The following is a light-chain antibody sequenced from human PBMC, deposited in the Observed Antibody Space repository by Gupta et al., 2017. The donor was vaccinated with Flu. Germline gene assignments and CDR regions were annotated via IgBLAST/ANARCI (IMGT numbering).Light chain of an antibody. J-gene: IGKJ1*01. CDR1: QNINDY. CDR2: DAS. Sequence: EIVLTPSPATLSLSPGEKAALSCTASQNINDYLAWYQQKSGQAPRLLMFDASNRATGIPARFSGSGSGTDFTLTISSLEPEDVAVYYCQHRSIWPPTFGQGTKVEI. V-gene: IGKV3-11*01. CDR3: QHRSIWPPT.